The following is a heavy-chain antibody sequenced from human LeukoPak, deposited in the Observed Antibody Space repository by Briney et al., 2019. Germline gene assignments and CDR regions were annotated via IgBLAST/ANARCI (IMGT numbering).Heavy chain of an antibody. CDR3: ARSQTTVTTEREYYFDY. J-gene: IGHJ4*02. CDR2: ISYDGSNK. D-gene: IGHD4-17*01. CDR1: GFSFIDYW. V-gene: IGHV3-30*03. Sequence: SGGSLRLSCAASGFSFIDYWMTWVRQAPGKGLEWVAVISYDGSNKYYADSVKGRFTISRDNSKNTLYLQMNSLRAEDTAVYYCARSQTTVTTEREYYFDYWGQGTLVTVSS.